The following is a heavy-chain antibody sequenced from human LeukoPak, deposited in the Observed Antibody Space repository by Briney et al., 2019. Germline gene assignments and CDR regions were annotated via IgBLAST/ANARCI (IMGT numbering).Heavy chain of an antibody. CDR2: IYYSGST. CDR3: ATPYSGGYHAFAI. CDR1: GGSISSSTYY. Sequence: PSETLSLTCTVSGGSISSSTYYWGWIRQPPGKGLEWVGSIYYSGSTYYNPSLRSRVTISVDTSKNQFSLKLSSVTAADTAVYYCATPYSGGYHAFAIWGQGTMVTVSS. J-gene: IGHJ3*02. D-gene: IGHD1-26*01. V-gene: IGHV4-39*01.